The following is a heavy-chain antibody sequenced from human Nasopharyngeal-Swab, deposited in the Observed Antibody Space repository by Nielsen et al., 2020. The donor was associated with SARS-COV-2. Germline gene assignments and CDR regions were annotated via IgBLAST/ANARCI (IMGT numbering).Heavy chain of an antibody. D-gene: IGHD3-22*01. Sequence: GESLKISCAASGFTFSRYGMHWVRQAPGKGLEWVSAISGSGGSTYYAESVKGRFTISRDNSKNTLYLQMNSLRAEDTAVYYCAKDDDSSGYHFDYWGQGTLVTVSS. CDR1: GFTFSRYG. CDR3: AKDDDSSGYHFDY. J-gene: IGHJ4*02. CDR2: ISGSGGST. V-gene: IGHV3-23*01.